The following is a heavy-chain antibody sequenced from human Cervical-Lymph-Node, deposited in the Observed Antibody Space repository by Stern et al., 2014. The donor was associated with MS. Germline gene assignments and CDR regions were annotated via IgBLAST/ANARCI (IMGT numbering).Heavy chain of an antibody. CDR3: ARGSDWYPLDY. CDR1: GFAFSTYG. CDR2: ISFDGAKT. D-gene: IGHD6-19*01. J-gene: IGHJ4*02. V-gene: IGHV3-30*03. Sequence: VQLVESGGGVVQPGRSLRLSCSPSGFAFSTYGMHWVRQAQGKGLEWVALISFDGAKTYYADSVKGRCTISRDNPKNTLYLQMKSLRGEDTAVYYCARGSDWYPLDYWGQGTLVTVSS.